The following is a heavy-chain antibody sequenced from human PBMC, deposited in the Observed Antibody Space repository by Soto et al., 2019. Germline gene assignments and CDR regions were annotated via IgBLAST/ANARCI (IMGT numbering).Heavy chain of an antibody. D-gene: IGHD6-13*01. J-gene: IGHJ5*02. Sequence: QVQLQESGPGLVKPSQNLSLTCTVSGGSFSSGAYCWSWVRRHPGMGLEWIGYISYRGTPYYNPSLKSRLTISVDASKNQFSLRLSSVTAADTAVYYCARVSATGTRWFDPWGQGTLVTVSS. CDR2: ISYRGTP. CDR3: ARVSATGTRWFDP. V-gene: IGHV4-31*03. CDR1: GGSFSSGAYC.